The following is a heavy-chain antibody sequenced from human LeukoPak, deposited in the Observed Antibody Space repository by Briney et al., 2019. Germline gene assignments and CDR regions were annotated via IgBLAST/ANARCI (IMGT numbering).Heavy chain of an antibody. CDR3: AKRFEAGVVVNLGDDAFDI. Sequence: QSGGSLRLSCAASGFTFSSYAMSWVRQAPGKGLEWVSSFSVSSGSAYYADSVKGRFTISRDNSKNTLYLQMNSLRAEDTAVYYCAKRFEAGVVVNLGDDAFDIWGQGTMVTVSS. CDR1: GFTFSSYA. J-gene: IGHJ3*02. V-gene: IGHV3-23*01. D-gene: IGHD2-2*01. CDR2: FSVSSGSA.